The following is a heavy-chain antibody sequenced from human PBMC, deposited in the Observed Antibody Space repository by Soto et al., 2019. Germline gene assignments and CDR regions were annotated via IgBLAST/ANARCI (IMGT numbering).Heavy chain of an antibody. J-gene: IGHJ6*02. V-gene: IGHV4-59*01. CDR3: ARVPGYCISTSCYAPTGYYYYGMDV. CDR1: VSSISSYY. Sequence: SETLSLTCTVPVSSISSYYWSWIRQPPAKGLEWIGYIYYSRSTNYNPSLKSRVTISVDTSKNQFSLKLSSVTAADTAVYYCARVPGYCISTSCYAPTGYYYYGMDVWGQGTTVTVSS. D-gene: IGHD2-2*01. CDR2: IYYSRST.